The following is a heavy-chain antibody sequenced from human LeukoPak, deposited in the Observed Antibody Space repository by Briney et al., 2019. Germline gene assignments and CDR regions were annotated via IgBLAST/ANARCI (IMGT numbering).Heavy chain of an antibody. Sequence: GGSLRLSCAASGFTFSSSAMSWVRQAPGKGLEWVSLISDSGGSTYYGDAVKGRFTISRDKSKNTLYLQMNSLRAEDTGVYYRAKDRGYSGYDFDYWGQGSLVTVSS. CDR3: AKDRGYSGYDFDY. CDR1: GFTFSSSA. J-gene: IGHJ4*02. D-gene: IGHD5-12*01. CDR2: ISDSGGST. V-gene: IGHV3-23*01.